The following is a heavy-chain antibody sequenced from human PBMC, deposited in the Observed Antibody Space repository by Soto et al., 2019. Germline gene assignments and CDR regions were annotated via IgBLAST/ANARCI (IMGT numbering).Heavy chain of an antibody. Sequence: EVQLVESGGGLVQPGGSLRLSCAVSGLTFSSFWMHWVRQAPGEGLVWVSRINTDGSSTSYADSVKGRFTISRDNAKNTLYIQMNSLRVEDTAMYYCAKRGVDTFGLSYWGQGTLDTVSS. CDR2: INTDGSST. J-gene: IGHJ4*02. V-gene: IGHV3-74*01. D-gene: IGHD3-10*01. CDR3: AKRGVDTFGLSY. CDR1: GLTFSSFW.